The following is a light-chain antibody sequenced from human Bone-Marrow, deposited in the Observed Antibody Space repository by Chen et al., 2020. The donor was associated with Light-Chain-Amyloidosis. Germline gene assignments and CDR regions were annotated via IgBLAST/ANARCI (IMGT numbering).Light chain of an antibody. J-gene: IGKJ4*01. Sequence: EIVLTQSPGPLSLSPGEGANLSCRVSQTISSNYLTWYQQKFVQGSRLLFYGSSDRSTGIAERFTGSWTATDFTLTINRMNPDDDAMYYCQQYDTSPLTVGAGNKEEI. CDR2: GSS. CDR1: QTISSNY. V-gene: IGKV3-20*01. CDR3: QQYDTSPLT.